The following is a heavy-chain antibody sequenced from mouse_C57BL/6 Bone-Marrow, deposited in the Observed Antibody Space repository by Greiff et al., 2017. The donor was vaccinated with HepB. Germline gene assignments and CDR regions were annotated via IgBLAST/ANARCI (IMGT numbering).Heavy chain of an antibody. Sequence: QVQLQQSGPELVKPGASVKLSCKASGYTFTSYDINWVKQRPGQGLEWIGWIYPRDGSTKYNEKLKGKATLTVDTSSSTAYMELHSLTSEDSAVYFCARERDHTTVARDWYFDVWGTGTTVTVSS. CDR2: IYPRDGST. J-gene: IGHJ1*03. CDR1: GYTFTSYD. CDR3: ARERDHTTVARDWYFDV. D-gene: IGHD1-1*01. V-gene: IGHV1-85*01.